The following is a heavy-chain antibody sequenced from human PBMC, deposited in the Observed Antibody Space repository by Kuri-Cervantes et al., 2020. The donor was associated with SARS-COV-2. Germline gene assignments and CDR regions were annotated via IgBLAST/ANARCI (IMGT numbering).Heavy chain of an antibody. D-gene: IGHD2-21*01. J-gene: IGHJ6*03. CDR1: GYTLTELS. Sequence: SVKVTCKVSGYTLTELSMHWVRQAPGKGLEWMGGFDPEDGETIYAQKFQGRVTMTEDTSTDTAYMELSSLRSEDTAVYYCATDLLSCARWCMDVWGKGTTVTVFS. CDR3: ATDLLSCARWCMDV. V-gene: IGHV1-24*01. CDR2: FDPEDGET.